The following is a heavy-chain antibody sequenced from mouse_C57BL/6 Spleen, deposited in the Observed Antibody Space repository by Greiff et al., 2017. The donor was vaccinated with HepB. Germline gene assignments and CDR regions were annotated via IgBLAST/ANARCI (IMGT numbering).Heavy chain of an antibody. V-gene: IGHV1-22*01. CDR1: GYTFTDYN. CDR3: ASDYDGSVDY. D-gene: IGHD2-4*01. J-gene: IGHJ2*01. CDR2: INPNNGGT. Sequence: VQLQQSGPELVKPGASVKMSCKASGYTFTDYNMHWVKQSHGKSLEWIGYINPNNGGTSYNQKFKGKATLTVNKSSSTADMELRSLPSEDSAVYDCASDYDGSVDYWGQGTTLTVSS.